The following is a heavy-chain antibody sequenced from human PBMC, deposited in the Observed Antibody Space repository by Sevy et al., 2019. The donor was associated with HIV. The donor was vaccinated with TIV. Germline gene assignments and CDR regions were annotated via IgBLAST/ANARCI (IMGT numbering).Heavy chain of an antibody. J-gene: IGHJ4*02. CDR1: GYTFTSNY. Sequence: ASVKVSCKASGYTFTSNYLHWVRQAPGHGLEWMGQINPSGGATTYGQRFQGRVSMTMDTPTSTVYMDLSSLRSEDTAIYYCARLYSCGGSCYYFDLWGQGTLVTVSS. V-gene: IGHV1-46*01. D-gene: IGHD2-21*01. CDR3: ARLYSCGGSCYYFDL. CDR2: INPSGGAT.